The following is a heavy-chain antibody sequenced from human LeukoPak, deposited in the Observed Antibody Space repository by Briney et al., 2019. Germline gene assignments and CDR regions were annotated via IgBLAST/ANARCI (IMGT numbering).Heavy chain of an antibody. V-gene: IGHV1-2*06. CDR1: GYTFTGYY. CDR3: AREGGLASIAARPESSESIGMDV. D-gene: IGHD6-6*01. Sequence: ASVKVSCKASGYTFTGYYMHWVRQAPGQGPEWMGRINPNSGGTNYAQKFQGRVTMTRDTSISTAYMELSRLRSDDTAVYYCAREGGLASIAARPESSESIGMDVWGQGTTVTVSS. J-gene: IGHJ6*02. CDR2: INPNSGGT.